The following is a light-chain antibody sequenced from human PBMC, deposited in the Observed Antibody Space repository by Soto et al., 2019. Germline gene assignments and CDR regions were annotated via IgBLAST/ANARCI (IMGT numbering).Light chain of an antibody. CDR2: EVS. CDR3: CSYAGSSTPLI. J-gene: IGLJ1*01. V-gene: IGLV2-23*02. CDR1: SSDVGSYNL. Sequence: QSVLTQPASVSGSPGQSITISCTGTSSDVGSYNLVSWYQQHPGKAPKLMIYEVSKRPSGVSNRFSASKSGNTASLTISGLQAEDEADYYCCSYAGSSTPLIFGTGTKVTV.